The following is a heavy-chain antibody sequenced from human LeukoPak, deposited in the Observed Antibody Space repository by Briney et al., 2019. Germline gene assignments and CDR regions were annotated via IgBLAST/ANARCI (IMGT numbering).Heavy chain of an antibody. Sequence: ASVKVSCKASGYTSTSYYMHWVRQAPGQGLEWMGIINPSGGNTSYAQKFQGRVTMTRDTSTSTVYMELSSLRSEDTAVYYCARVDMAAGTTTISGWFDPWGQGTLVTVSS. CDR2: INPSGGNT. J-gene: IGHJ5*02. CDR3: ARVDMAAGTTTISGWFDP. D-gene: IGHD6-13*01. CDR1: GYTSTSYY. V-gene: IGHV1-46*01.